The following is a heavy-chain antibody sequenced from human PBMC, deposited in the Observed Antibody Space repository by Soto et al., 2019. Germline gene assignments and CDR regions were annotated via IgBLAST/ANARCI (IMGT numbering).Heavy chain of an antibody. CDR2: IYYSGST. CDR1: GGSISSYY. V-gene: IGHV4-59*01. Sequence: PSETLSLTCTFSGGSISSYYWSWIRQPPGKGLEWIGYIYYSGSTNYNPSLKSRVTISVDTSKNQFSLKLSSVTAADTAVYYCARRRVWFDPWGQGTLVTVSS. CDR3: ARRRVWFDP. J-gene: IGHJ5*02.